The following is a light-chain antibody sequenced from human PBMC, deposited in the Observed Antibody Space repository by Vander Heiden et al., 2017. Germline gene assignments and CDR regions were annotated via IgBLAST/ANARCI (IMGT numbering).Light chain of an antibody. CDR2: SNN. CDR1: SSNIGSNT. V-gene: IGLV1-44*01. J-gene: IGLJ3*02. CDR3: AAWDDSLNGLV. Sequence: QSVLTQPPSASGSPGQRGTISCCGSSSNIGSNTVNGYQQLPGTAPKLLIYSNNQRSSGVPDRFSGSKSGTSASLAISGLQSEDEADYYCAAWDDSLNGLVFGGGTKLTVL.